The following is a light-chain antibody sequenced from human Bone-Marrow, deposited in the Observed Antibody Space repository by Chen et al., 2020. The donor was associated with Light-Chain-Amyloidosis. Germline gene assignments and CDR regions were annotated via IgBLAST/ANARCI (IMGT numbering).Light chain of an antibody. J-gene: IGLJ3*02. CDR2: DES. CDR3: QVWDRSSDHPV. Sequence: SSVLTRPSSVSVPPGPTATIACGGNNIGSTSVHWYQQPPGQAPLLVVYDESDRPSGIPGGLSGSNAGNTATLTISRVDVGDEADYYCQVWDRSSDHPVFGGGTKLTVL. CDR1: NIGSTS. V-gene: IGLV3-21*02.